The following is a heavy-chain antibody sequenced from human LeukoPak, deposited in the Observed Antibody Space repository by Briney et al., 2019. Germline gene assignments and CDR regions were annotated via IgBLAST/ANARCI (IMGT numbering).Heavy chain of an antibody. CDR1: GVASSGNY. D-gene: IGHD1-1*01. CDR3: ARLLPRTGTTAYYFHNDMDV. CDR2: INHSGST. J-gene: IGHJ6*03. Sequence: SETLSLTCGVYGVASSGNYWSWIRQSPGRGLEWIGEINHSGSTNYNPSLKSRVIISIDTSKDQFSLKLSSVTAADTADYYCARLLPRTGTTAYYFHNDMDVWGKGTTVTISS. V-gene: IGHV4-34*01.